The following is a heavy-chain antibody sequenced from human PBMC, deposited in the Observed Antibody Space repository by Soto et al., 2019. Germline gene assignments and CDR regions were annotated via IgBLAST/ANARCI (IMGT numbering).Heavy chain of an antibody. J-gene: IGHJ6*04. CDR1: GYIFTSYN. V-gene: IGHV1-8*02. CDR3: ARSAPFSNAAPEYLYFLGV. CDR2: VNPDSGHT. Sequence: QVQLVQSGAEVKKPGASVKVSCKASGYIFTSYNINWVRQAAGHGLEWMGWVNPDSGHTVYAQKFQGRVTMTRDTSIGTAHMGPRRLTPEDTAVYYRARSAPFSNAAPEYLYFLGVWGKGASVTVSS. D-gene: IGHD4-4*01.